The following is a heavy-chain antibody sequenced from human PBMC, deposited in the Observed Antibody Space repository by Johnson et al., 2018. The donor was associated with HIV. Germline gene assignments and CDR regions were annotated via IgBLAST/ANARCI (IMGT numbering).Heavy chain of an antibody. V-gene: IGHV3-11*04. J-gene: IGHJ3*02. Sequence: QVQVVESGGGLVQPGGSLRLSCAASGFTFSDYYMSWIRQAPGKGLEWVSLITRSDDSTSYPAYADSVRGRFTISRDNAKNSLYLQMNSLRAEDTAVYYCARYRASILWVGATQFAFDIWGQGTMVTVSS. CDR2: ITRSDDST. CDR3: ARYRASILWVGATQFAFDI. CDR1: GFTFSDYY. D-gene: IGHD2-21*01.